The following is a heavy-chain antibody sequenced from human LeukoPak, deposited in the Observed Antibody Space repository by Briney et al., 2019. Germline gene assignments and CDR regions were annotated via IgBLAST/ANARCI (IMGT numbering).Heavy chain of an antibody. V-gene: IGHV3-7*04. Sequence: PGGSLRLSCAASGFTFNNYGMHWVRQAPGKGLEWVANIKQDGSDKYYVDSVKGRFTISRDNAKNSLYLQMNSLRAEDTAVYYCARVAYSYDSSGYFVFDYWGQGTLVTVSS. D-gene: IGHD3-22*01. CDR3: ARVAYSYDSSGYFVFDY. CDR2: IKQDGSDK. J-gene: IGHJ4*02. CDR1: GFTFNNYG.